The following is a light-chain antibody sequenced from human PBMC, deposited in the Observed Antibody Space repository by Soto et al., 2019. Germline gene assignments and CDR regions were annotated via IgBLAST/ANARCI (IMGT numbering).Light chain of an antibody. J-gene: IGKJ1*01. Sequence: NVLTQSPCTLSLSPGARATLSCRASQSVGTYLAWYQQKPGQAPRLLIFDASKRATGIPARFSGSGSGTDFTLTISSLETEDFAVYYCQQRDIWPWTFGQGTKVDIK. V-gene: IGKV3-11*01. CDR2: DAS. CDR3: QQRDIWPWT. CDR1: QSVGTY.